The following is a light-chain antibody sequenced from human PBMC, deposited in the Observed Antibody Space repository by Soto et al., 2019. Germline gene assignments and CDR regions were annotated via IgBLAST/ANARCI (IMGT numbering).Light chain of an antibody. CDR2: GAS. J-gene: IGKJ1*01. CDR3: QQYGSSGT. Sequence: ESVLTQSPVTLSLSPGERPTLCCKASQSVSNNYLAWYQQKPGXAPXXLIYGASNRATGIPDRFSGSGSGTEFTLTISRLAPEDFAVYYCQQYGSSGTFGQGTKVDIK. V-gene: IGKV3-20*01. CDR1: QSVSNNY.